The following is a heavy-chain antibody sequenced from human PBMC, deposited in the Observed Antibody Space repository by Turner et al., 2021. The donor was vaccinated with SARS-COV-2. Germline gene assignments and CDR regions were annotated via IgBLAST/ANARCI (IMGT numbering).Heavy chain of an antibody. CDR1: GGSISSSSYY. D-gene: IGHD2-21*01. J-gene: IGHJ6*02. Sequence: QLQLQESGPGLMKPSETLSLTCTVSGGSISSSSYYWGLIRQPPGKGLGWMGSDYYSGSTYYNPSLKSRVTISLDTFKNQFSLKLSSVTGADTAVYYCAGEVVVLTTTHYGMDVWGQGTTVTVSS. CDR3: AGEVVVLTTTHYGMDV. CDR2: DYYSGST. V-gene: IGHV4-39*01.